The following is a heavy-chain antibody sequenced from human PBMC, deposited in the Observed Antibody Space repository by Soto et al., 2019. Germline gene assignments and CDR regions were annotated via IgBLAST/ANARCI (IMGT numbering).Heavy chain of an antibody. CDR3: ARKASDGGYDSTDPERGGYFDY. Sequence: SETLSLTCAVYGGSFSGYYWSWIRQPPGKGLEWIGEINHSGSTNYNPSLKSRVTISVDTSKNQFSLKLSSVTAADTAVYYCARKASDGGYDSTDPERGGYFDYWGQGTLVTVSS. CDR1: GGSFSGYY. D-gene: IGHD5-12*01. CDR2: INHSGST. V-gene: IGHV4-34*01. J-gene: IGHJ4*02.